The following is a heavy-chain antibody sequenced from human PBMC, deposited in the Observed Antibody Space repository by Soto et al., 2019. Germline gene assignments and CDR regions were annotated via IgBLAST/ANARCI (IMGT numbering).Heavy chain of an antibody. V-gene: IGHV3-30*18. CDR3: AKLTLVRDGDPSDY. J-gene: IGHJ4*02. CDR2: ISYEGSNQ. Sequence: QVQLVESGGGVVQPGRSLRLSCAASGFTFSSYGMHWVRQAPGKGLEWVAVISYEGSNQYYADSVKDRFTISRDNSKNPLYLQMDSLRVEDTAVYHCAKLTLVRDGDPSDYWGQGTLVTVSS. CDR1: GFTFSSYG. D-gene: IGHD2-21*02.